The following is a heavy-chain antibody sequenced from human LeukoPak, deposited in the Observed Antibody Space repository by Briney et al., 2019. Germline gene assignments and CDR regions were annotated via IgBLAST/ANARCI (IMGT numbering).Heavy chain of an antibody. D-gene: IGHD3/OR15-3a*01. CDR1: GFTFSSYV. V-gene: IGHV3-23*01. J-gene: IGHJ2*01. Sequence: GGSLRLSCAASGFTFSSYVMSWVRQAPGKGLEWVSAISGSDDSTYYADSVKGRFTISRDNSKNTLHMQMNSLRAKDTAVYYCAKDWTGTKPFDLWGRGTLVTVSS. CDR3: AKDWTGTKPFDL. CDR2: ISGSDDST.